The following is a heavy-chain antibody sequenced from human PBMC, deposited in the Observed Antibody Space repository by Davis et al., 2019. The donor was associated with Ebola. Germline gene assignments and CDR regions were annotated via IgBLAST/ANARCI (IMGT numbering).Heavy chain of an antibody. CDR3: TRESGGSTDY. CDR2: IRHKAYGGTA. D-gene: IGHD1-26*01. Sequence: GASLNISCTASGFTFGADAMTWVRQAPGKGLEWVGFIRHKAYGGTAEYAASVKGRFTISRDDSESIAYLQMNSLRTEDTAVYYCTRESGGSTDYWDQGTLVTVSS. J-gene: IGHJ4*02. CDR1: GFTFGADA. V-gene: IGHV3-49*02.